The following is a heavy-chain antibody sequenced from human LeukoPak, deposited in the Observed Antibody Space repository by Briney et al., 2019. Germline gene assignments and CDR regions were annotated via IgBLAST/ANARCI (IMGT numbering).Heavy chain of an antibody. CDR1: GFTFSTYT. Sequence: PGGSLRLSCVASGFTFSTYTMNWIRQAPGRGLEWVSCISSGSSYKYYTDSVKGRFTISRDNAKKSLYLQMNSLRTEDTAVYYCAKAEGYDILTGLDYWGQGTLVTVSS. J-gene: IGHJ4*02. D-gene: IGHD3-9*01. V-gene: IGHV3-21*04. CDR3: AKAEGYDILTGLDY. CDR2: ISSGSSYK.